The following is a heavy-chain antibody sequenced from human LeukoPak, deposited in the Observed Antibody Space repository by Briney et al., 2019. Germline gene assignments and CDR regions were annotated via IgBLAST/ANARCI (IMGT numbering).Heavy chain of an antibody. CDR2: TYSRSQWFY. D-gene: IGHD6-13*01. CDR1: GDSVSSNNAA. J-gene: IGHJ4*02. Sequence: SQTLSLTCAISGDSVSSNNAAWNWIRQSPSRGLEWLGRTYSRSQWFYDYAVSVESRINIKPDTSKNQFSLQLNSVTPEDSAVYYCARERSMAAAGKYFFDYWGLGTLVTVSS. CDR3: ARERSMAAAGKYFFDY. V-gene: IGHV6-1*01.